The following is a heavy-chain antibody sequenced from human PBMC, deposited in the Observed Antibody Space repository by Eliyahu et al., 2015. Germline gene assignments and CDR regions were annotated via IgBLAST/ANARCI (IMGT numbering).Heavy chain of an antibody. D-gene: IGHD1-26*01. J-gene: IGHJ4*02. CDR3: ARHKDGGAQGGDFDY. Sequence: QLQLQESGPGLVKPSETLSLTCTVSGGSISSSSYYWGWIRQPPGKGLEWIGSIYYSGSTYYNPSLKSRVTISVDTSKNQFSLKLSSVTAADTAVYYCARHKDGGAQGGDFDYWGQGTLVTVSS. CDR2: IYYSGST. CDR1: GGSISSSSYY. V-gene: IGHV4-39*01.